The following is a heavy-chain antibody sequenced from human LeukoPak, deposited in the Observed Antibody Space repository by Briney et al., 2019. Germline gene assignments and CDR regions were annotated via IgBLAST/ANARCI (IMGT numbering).Heavy chain of an antibody. V-gene: IGHV4-4*09. Sequence: SETLSLTCTVPGGSISSYYWSWIRQPPGKGLEWIGYIYTSGSTNYNPSLKSRVTISVDTSKNQFSLKLSSVTAADTAVYYCARYELSGSGWYRWVNWFDPWGQGTLVTVSS. CDR1: GGSISSYY. CDR3: ARYELSGSGWYRWVNWFDP. CDR2: IYTSGST. D-gene: IGHD6-19*01. J-gene: IGHJ5*02.